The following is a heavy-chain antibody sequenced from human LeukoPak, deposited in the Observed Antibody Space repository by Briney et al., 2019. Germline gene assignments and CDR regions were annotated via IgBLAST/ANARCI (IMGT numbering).Heavy chain of an antibody. CDR3: ARREYSSFYGMDV. D-gene: IGHD6-6*01. V-gene: IGHV5-51*01. CDR1: GYSFTSYW. J-gene: IGHJ6*02. CDR2: IFPGDSDT. Sequence: GESLKISCKGSGYSFTSYWIVWVRQMPGKGLEWMGIIFPGDSDTRYSPSFQGQVTISADKSITTAYLQWSSLKASDTAMYYCARREYSSFYGMDVWGQGTTVTVSS.